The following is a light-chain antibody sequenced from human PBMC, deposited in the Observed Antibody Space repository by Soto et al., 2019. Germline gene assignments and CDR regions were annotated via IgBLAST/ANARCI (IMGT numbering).Light chain of an antibody. Sequence: EIVLTQSPDTLSLSPGERATLSCRASQSVRSNYLAWYQQKPGQAPRFLIYDASSRATGIPARFSGSGSGTDFSLTISRLEPEDLAVYYCQQYGSSPLTFGGGTKVEIK. CDR3: QQYGSSPLT. V-gene: IGKV3-20*01. J-gene: IGKJ4*01. CDR2: DAS. CDR1: QSVRSNY.